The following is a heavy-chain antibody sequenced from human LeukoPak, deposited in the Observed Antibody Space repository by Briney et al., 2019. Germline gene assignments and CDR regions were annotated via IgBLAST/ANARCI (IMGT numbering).Heavy chain of an antibody. V-gene: IGHV3-30-3*01. Sequence: GGSLRLSCAASGFTFRNYAMHWVRQAPGKGLEWVAVISYDGSKKYYADSVKGRFTISRDNSKNTLYLQMNSLRAEDTAVYYCAREDYGKYYFDYWGQGTLVTVSS. D-gene: IGHD4-17*01. CDR1: GFTFRNYA. J-gene: IGHJ4*02. CDR3: AREDYGKYYFDY. CDR2: ISYDGSKK.